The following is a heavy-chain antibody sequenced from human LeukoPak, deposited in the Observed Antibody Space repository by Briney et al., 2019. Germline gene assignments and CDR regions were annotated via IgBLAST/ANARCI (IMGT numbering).Heavy chain of an antibody. CDR1: GGTFSSYA. J-gene: IGHJ4*02. CDR2: IIPIFGTA. D-gene: IGHD3-22*01. Sequence: SVKVSCKASGGTFSSYAISWVRQAPGQGLEWMGGIIPIFGTANYAQKFQGRVTITTDESTSTAYMELSSLRSEDTAVYYCASDSANYYDGSGYHHPWISWGQGTLVTVSS. V-gene: IGHV1-69*05. CDR3: ASDSANYYDGSGYHHPWIS.